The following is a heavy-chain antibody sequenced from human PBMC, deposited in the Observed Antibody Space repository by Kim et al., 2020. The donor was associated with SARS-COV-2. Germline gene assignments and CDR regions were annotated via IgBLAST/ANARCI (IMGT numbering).Heavy chain of an antibody. CDR3: ARGRRVYDFWSGYRRIYYFDY. CDR1: GGSFSGYY. D-gene: IGHD3-3*01. J-gene: IGHJ4*02. CDR2: INHSGST. V-gene: IGHV4-34*01. Sequence: SETLSLTCAVYGGSFSGYYWSWIRQPPGKGLEWIGEINHSGSTNYNPSLKSRVTISVDTSKNQFSLKLSSVTAADTAVYYCARGRRVYDFWSGYRRIYYFDYWGQGTLVTVSS.